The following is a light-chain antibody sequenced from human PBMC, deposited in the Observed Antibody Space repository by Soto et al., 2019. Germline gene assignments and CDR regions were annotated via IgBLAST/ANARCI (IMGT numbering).Light chain of an antibody. Sequence: QSVLTQPASVSGSPGQSITISCTGTSSDVGGYNYVSWYQHHPGKAPKLMIYDVSNRPSGVSNRFSGSKSGNTASLTISGLQPEDEADYYCSSYTTSNTRQIVLGTGTKLTAL. CDR3: SSYTTSNTRQIV. J-gene: IGLJ1*01. CDR2: DVS. CDR1: SSDVGGYNY. V-gene: IGLV2-14*03.